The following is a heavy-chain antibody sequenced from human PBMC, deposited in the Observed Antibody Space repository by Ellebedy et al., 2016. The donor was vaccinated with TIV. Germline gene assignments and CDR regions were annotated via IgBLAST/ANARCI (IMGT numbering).Heavy chain of an antibody. CDR2: IYHSGNT. J-gene: IGHJ4*02. CDR3: ASHNWNDAAIFDY. CDR1: GGSIRTSNW. Sequence: SETLSLXCAVSGGSIRTSNWWSWVRPPPGKGLEWIWEIYHSGNTNYNPSLKSRVTISVDKSENQFSLKLSSVTAADAAVYYCASHNWNDAAIFDYWGQGTLVTVSS. D-gene: IGHD1-20*01. V-gene: IGHV4-4*02.